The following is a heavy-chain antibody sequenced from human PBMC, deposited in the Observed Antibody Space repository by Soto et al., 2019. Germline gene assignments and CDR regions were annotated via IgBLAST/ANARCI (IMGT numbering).Heavy chain of an antibody. CDR3: ARRYGGNLDY. V-gene: IGHV4-59*08. CDR2: IYYSGGT. J-gene: IGHJ4*02. CDR1: GGSISSYY. Sequence: QVQLQESGPGLVKPSETLSLTCTVSGGSISSYYWSWIRQPPGKGLEWIGYIYYSGGTNYNPSLKSRFTISVDSSKNPFSLKLSSVTAADTAMYYCARRYGGNLDYWGQGTLVTVSS. D-gene: IGHD1-26*01.